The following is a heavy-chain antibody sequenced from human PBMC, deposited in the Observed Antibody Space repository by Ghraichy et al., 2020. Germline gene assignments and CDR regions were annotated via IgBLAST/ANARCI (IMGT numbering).Heavy chain of an antibody. D-gene: IGHD5-18*01. CDR1: GFTFNTYY. CDR2: IKQDGSEK. Sequence: GGSLRLSCAASGFTFNTYYMTWVRQAPGKGLEWVANIKQDGSEKYYVDSVKGRFTISRDNAKDSVYLQMNSLRAEDTAVYYCGRGGYIYGPNPIDYWGQGSQVIVSS. CDR3: GRGGYIYGPNPIDY. J-gene: IGHJ4*02. V-gene: IGHV3-7*04.